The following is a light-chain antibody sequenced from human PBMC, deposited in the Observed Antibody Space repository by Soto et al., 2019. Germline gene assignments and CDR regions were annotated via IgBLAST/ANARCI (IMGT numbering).Light chain of an antibody. CDR3: QLYGSSPMYT. Sequence: EIALTQSPATLSLSPGERATLSCRASQSVSTSALAWYLQKPGQAPRLLIYGASSRATGIPDRFSGGGSGTDFSLTISRLEPEDFAVYFCQLYGSSPMYTFGQGTRLEI. V-gene: IGKV3-20*01. J-gene: IGKJ2*01. CDR2: GAS. CDR1: QSVSTSA.